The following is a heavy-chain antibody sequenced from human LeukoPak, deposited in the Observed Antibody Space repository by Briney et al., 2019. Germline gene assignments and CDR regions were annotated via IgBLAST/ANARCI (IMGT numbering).Heavy chain of an antibody. D-gene: IGHD3-22*01. CDR1: GGSISSGGYY. CDR3: ARVVYYDSSGYYHDY. CDR2: IYYSGST. V-gene: IGHV4-31*03. Sequence: SQTLSLTCTVSGGSISSGGYYWSWIRQHPGKGLEWIGYIYYSGSTYYNPSPKSRVTISVDTSKNQFSLKLSSVTAADTAVYYCARVVYYDSSGYYHDYWGQGTLVTVSP. J-gene: IGHJ4*02.